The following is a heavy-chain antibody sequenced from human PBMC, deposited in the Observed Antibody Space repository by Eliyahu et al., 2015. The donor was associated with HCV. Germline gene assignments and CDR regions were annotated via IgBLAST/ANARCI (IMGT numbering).Heavy chain of an antibody. CDR2: ISGSGGST. D-gene: IGHD3-3*01. V-gene: IGHV3-23*01. CDR1: GFTFSSYX. Sequence: EVQLLESGGGLVQPGGSLRLSCAASGFTFSSYXMGWVRQAPGKGLGWVSAISGSGGSTYYADSVKGRFTISRDNSKNTLYLQMNSLRAEDTAVYYCAKDNALLSYYDFWSGYSYFDYWGQGTLVTVSS. J-gene: IGHJ4*02. CDR3: AKDNALLSYYDFWSGYSYFDY.